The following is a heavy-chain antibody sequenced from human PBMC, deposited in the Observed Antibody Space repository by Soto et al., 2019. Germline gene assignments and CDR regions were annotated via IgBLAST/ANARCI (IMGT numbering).Heavy chain of an antibody. CDR2: ISSSSSYI. D-gene: IGHD2-21*01. V-gene: IGHV3-21*01. J-gene: IGHJ4*02. Sequence: GGSLRLSCAASGFTFSSYSMNWVRQAPGKGLELVSSISSSSSYIYYADSVKGRFTISRDNAKNSLYLQMNSLRAEDTAVYYCARVGPPLAYCGGDCYSTFDYWGQGTLVTVSS. CDR1: GFTFSSYS. CDR3: ARVGPPLAYCGGDCYSTFDY.